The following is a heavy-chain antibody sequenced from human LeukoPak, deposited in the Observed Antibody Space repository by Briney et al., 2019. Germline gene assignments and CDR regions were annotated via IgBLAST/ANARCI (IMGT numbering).Heavy chain of an antibody. D-gene: IGHD6-19*01. CDR2: IYYSGST. V-gene: IGHV4-39*01. Sequence: NPSETLSLTCTVSGGSISSSSYYWGWIRQPPGKGLEWIGSIYYSGSTYYNPSLKSRVTISVDTSKNQFSLKLSSVTAADTAVYYCARRYSSGWYQEDAFDIWGQGTMVTVSS. CDR3: ARRYSSGWYQEDAFDI. J-gene: IGHJ3*02. CDR1: GGSISSSSYY.